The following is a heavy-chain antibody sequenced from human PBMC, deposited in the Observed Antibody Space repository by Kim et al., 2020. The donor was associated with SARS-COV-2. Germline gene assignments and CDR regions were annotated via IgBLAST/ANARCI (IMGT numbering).Heavy chain of an antibody. V-gene: IGHV4-34*01. CDR2: INHSGST. D-gene: IGHD3-9*01. CDR3: ARVPVLRYFDWLFSAQKEISYYFDY. Sequence: SETLSLTCAVYGGSFSGYYWSWIRQPPGKGLEWIGEINHSGSTNYNPSLKSRVTISVDTSKNQFSLKLSSVTAADTAVYYCARVPVLRYFDWLFSAQKEISYYFDYWGQGTLVTVSS. CDR1: GGSFSGYY. J-gene: IGHJ4*02.